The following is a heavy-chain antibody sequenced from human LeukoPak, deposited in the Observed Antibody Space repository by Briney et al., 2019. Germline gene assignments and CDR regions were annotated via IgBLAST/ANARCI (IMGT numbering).Heavy chain of an antibody. Sequence: PSETLSLTCAVYGGSFSGYYWSWIRQPPGKGLEWIGYIYYSGSTNYNPSLKSRVTISVDTSKNQFSLKLSSVTAADTAVYYCARSTVTYCSSTSCASDYGMDVWGQGTTVTVSS. J-gene: IGHJ6*02. CDR1: GGSFSGYY. CDR2: IYYSGST. CDR3: ARSTVTYCSSTSCASDYGMDV. D-gene: IGHD2-2*01. V-gene: IGHV4-59*01.